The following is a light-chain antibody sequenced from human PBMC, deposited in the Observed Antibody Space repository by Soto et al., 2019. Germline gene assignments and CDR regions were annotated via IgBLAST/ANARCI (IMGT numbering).Light chain of an antibody. J-gene: IGLJ3*02. CDR1: SSDVGAYNY. V-gene: IGLV2-14*01. CDR3: SSYTRINTWV. CDR2: EVS. Sequence: QSALTQPASVSGSPGQSIAISCTGTSSDVGAYNYVSWYQQHPGKAPKLMIYEVSNRPSGVSNRFSGSKSGDTASLTISGLQAEDEADYYCSSYTRINTWVFGGGTKLTVL.